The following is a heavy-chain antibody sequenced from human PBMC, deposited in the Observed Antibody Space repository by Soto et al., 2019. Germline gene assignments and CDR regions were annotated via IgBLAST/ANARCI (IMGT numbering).Heavy chain of an antibody. Sequence: QVQLVQSGAEVKKPGSSVKVSCKASGGTFSSYAISWVRQAPGQGLEWMGGIIPIFGTANYAQKFKGRVTITADESTSTAYMELSSLRSEDTAVYYCARAWRPPYSGYDNDAFDIWGQGTMVTVSS. CDR3: ARAWRPPYSGYDNDAFDI. J-gene: IGHJ3*02. D-gene: IGHD5-12*01. V-gene: IGHV1-69*01. CDR2: IIPIFGTA. CDR1: GGTFSSYA.